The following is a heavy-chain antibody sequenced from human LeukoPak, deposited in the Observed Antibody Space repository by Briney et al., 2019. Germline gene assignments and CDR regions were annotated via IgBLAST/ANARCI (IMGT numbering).Heavy chain of an antibody. D-gene: IGHD3-10*01. CDR3: ARGPDGHDYYGSGSYPIAYNY. Sequence: SETLSLTCAVYGGSFSGYYWSWIRQPPGKGLEWIGEIHHSGSTNYNTSLKSRVTISVDTSKNQFSLKLSSVTAADTAVYYCARGPDGHDYYGSGSYPIAYNYWGQGTLVTVSS. CDR1: GGSFSGYY. V-gene: IGHV4-34*01. CDR2: IHHSGST. J-gene: IGHJ4*02.